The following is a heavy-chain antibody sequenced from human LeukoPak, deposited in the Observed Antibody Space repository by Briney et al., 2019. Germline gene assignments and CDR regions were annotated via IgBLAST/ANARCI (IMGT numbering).Heavy chain of an antibody. CDR3: ARDWYDPMDTAMVTGFDYFDY. D-gene: IGHD5-18*01. CDR1: GDSISGFY. CDR2: ISSSGSTI. J-gene: IGHJ4*02. V-gene: IGHV3-11*04. Sequence: LSLTCTVSGDSISGFYWSWIRQHPGKGLEWVSYISSSGSTIYYADSVKGRFTISRDNAKNTLYLQMNSLRAEDTAVYYCARDWYDPMDTAMVTGFDYFDYWGQGTLVTVSS.